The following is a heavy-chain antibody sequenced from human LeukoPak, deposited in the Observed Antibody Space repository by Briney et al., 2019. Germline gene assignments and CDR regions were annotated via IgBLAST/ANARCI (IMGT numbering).Heavy chain of an antibody. J-gene: IGHJ6*03. Sequence: GGSLRLSCSASGFTFNSYKMKWLRQAPGKGLVWVSYISSSGNTIYYADSVKGRFTISRDNAKNSLYLQMNSLRSEDTAVYCCASAGLYGDYFYYYMDVWGKGTTVTVSS. D-gene: IGHD4-17*01. CDR2: ISSSGNTI. CDR3: ASAGLYGDYFYYYMDV. CDR1: GFTFNSYK. V-gene: IGHV3-48*03.